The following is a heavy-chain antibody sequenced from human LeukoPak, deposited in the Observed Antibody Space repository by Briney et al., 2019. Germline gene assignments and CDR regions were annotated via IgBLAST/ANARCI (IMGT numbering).Heavy chain of an antibody. CDR2: IYTGGST. Sequence: SQALSLTCTVSGASIRSSRYYWSWIRQPAGKGLEWIGGIYTGGSTNYNPSLKSRVTISVDTSKNQFSLKLTSVTAADTAVYYCARDNRGYGGYDYTYYFDYWGQGTLVTVSS. J-gene: IGHJ4*02. CDR3: ARDNRGYGGYDYTYYFDY. D-gene: IGHD5-12*01. V-gene: IGHV4-61*02. CDR1: GASIRSSRYY.